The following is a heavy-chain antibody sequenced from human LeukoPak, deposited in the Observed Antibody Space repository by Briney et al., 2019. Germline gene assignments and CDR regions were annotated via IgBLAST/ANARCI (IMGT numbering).Heavy chain of an antibody. CDR3: ARAKAVNWFEP. Sequence: SETLSLTCTVSGGSISSSSYYWGWIRQPPGKGLEWIGSIYYSGSTYYNPSLKSRVTISVDTSKNQFSLKLSSVTAADTAVYYCARAKAVNWFEPWGQGTLVTVSS. V-gene: IGHV4-39*07. CDR2: IYYSGST. J-gene: IGHJ5*02. CDR1: GGSISSSSYY.